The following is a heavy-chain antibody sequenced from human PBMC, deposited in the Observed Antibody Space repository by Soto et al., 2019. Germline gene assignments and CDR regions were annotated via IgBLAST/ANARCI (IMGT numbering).Heavy chain of an antibody. D-gene: IGHD5-12*01. CDR2: INHSGST. CDR3: ARGLEDSGYDGFDS. CDR1: GGSFSGYY. Sequence: QVQLQQWGAGLLKPSETLSLTCAVYGGSFSGYYWSWIRQPPGKGLEWIGEINHSGSTNYNPSLRRRAPIPVDPSKTQFSRRLGSVTAADTAVYYCARGLEDSGYDGFDSWGQGTLVTVSS. V-gene: IGHV4-34*01. J-gene: IGHJ4*02.